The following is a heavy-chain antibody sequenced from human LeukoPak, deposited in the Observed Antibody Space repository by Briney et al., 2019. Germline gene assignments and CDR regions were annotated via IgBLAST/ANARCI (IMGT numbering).Heavy chain of an antibody. J-gene: IGHJ3*02. CDR1: GFTFSSYG. CDR3: AKGPNGYSSSWYDPDAFDI. V-gene: IGHV3-23*01. D-gene: IGHD6-13*01. CDR2: ISGSGGST. Sequence: SGGSLRLSCAASGFTFSSYGMSWVRQAPGKGLEWVSAISGSGGSTYYADSVKGRFTISRDNSKNTLYLQMNSLRAEDTAVYYCAKGPNGYSSSWYDPDAFDIWGQGTMVTVSS.